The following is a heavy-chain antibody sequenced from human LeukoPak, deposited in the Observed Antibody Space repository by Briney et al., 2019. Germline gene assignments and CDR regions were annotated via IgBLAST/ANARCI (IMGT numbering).Heavy chain of an antibody. Sequence: PGVSLRLSCTASGFTFSSYWMNWVRQAPGKGLEWVANIKQDGSENHYVDSVKGRFTISRDNAKNSLYLQLNSLRVEDTAVYYCSRIGYSSNCADYWGQGTLVTVSS. CDR1: GFTFSSYW. V-gene: IGHV3-7*01. CDR3: SRIGYSSNCADY. D-gene: IGHD6-13*01. CDR2: IKQDGSEN. J-gene: IGHJ4*02.